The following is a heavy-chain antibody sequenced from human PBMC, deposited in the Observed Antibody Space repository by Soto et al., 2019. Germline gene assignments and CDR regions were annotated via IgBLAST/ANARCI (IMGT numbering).Heavy chain of an antibody. V-gene: IGHV1-2*02. CDR1: VYSFIDYS. CDR3: ARWRVAVATHDS. CDR2: ISPNSGAS. Sequence: QVQLVQSGAEVKKSGSSVKVSCRTSVYSFIDYSVHWVRQAPGQGLEWVGWISPNSGASKYAEKFQGRVTLTRDRSTSTVYREFIGLRSADTAVYYCARWRVAVATHDSWAQGTLVTVSS. J-gene: IGHJ4*02. D-gene: IGHD5-12*01.